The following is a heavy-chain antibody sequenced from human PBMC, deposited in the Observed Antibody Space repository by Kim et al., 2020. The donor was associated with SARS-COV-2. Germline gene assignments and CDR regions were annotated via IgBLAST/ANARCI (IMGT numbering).Heavy chain of an antibody. V-gene: IGHV3-74*01. D-gene: IGHD2-15*01. J-gene: IGHJ4*02. Sequence: YADSVEGRLTVSRDKAKNTGYLQMNSLRPDDTAVYYCARGTGNYGYWDYWGQGALVTVSS. CDR3: ARGTGNYGYWDY.